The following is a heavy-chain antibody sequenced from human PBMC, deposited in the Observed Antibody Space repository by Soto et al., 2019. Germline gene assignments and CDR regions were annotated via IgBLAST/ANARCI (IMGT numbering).Heavy chain of an antibody. V-gene: IGHV4-30-2*01. J-gene: IGHJ4*02. D-gene: IGHD3-10*01. CDR3: ARGFGDPKKFDY. CDR1: GDSIISGGYS. Sequence: SETLSLTCAVSGDSIISGGYSWSWIRQPPGKGLEWIGYIYHRGTTYYNPSLRSRVTISVDRSKNQFSLNLSSVTAADTAVYYCARGFGDPKKFDYWGQGTLVTVS. CDR2: IYHRGTT.